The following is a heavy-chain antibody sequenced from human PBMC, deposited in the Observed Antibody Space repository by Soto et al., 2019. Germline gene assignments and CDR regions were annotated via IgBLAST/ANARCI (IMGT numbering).Heavy chain of an antibody. J-gene: IGHJ4*02. CDR2: IFHDGTA. D-gene: IGHD2-8*01. Sequence: PSSTXSLTGSFAGCSINIGNLCTCFRQTPQRGLEYIGEIFHDGTANYYPSFDRRVAISVYTSKNQFSLKLTSVTAADTAIYFCARIVYDTSLNYLYFEFWGQGALVNVYS. V-gene: IGHV4-4*02. CDR1: GCSINIGNL. CDR3: ARIVYDTSLNYLYFEF.